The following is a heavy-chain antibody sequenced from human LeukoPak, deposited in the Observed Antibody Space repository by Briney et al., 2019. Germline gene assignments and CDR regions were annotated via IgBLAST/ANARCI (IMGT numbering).Heavy chain of an antibody. CDR1: GFSFSNHG. Sequence: GGSLRLSCVASGFSFSNHGMHWVRQAPGKGRERVSVIASDGGAKFYADSVKGRFTLSRDNSKSMFFLQMNFLTVEDTAIYYCAREATWGQWYFDHWGQGTPVTVSS. CDR2: IASDGGAK. CDR3: AREATWGQWYFDH. D-gene: IGHD6-19*01. V-gene: IGHV3-30*03. J-gene: IGHJ4*02.